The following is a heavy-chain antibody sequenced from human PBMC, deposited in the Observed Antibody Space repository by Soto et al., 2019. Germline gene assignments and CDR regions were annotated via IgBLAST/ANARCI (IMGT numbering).Heavy chain of an antibody. D-gene: IGHD1-26*01. CDR1: GFTFSSYG. CDR3: AKGSYSGRYSDFDC. Sequence: PGGSLRLSCAASGFTFSSYGMFWVRQAPGRGLEWVAFISYDGSNKCSDSVKGRFTISRDNSKNTLYLQMNSLRAEDTAVYYRAKGSYSGRYSDFDCWGQGTLVTVSS. V-gene: IGHV3-30*18. J-gene: IGHJ4*02. CDR2: ISYDGSNK.